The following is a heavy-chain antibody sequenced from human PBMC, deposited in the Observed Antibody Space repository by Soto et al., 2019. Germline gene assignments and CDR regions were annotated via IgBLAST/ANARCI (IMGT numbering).Heavy chain of an antibody. Sequence: ASVKVSCKVSGYTLTELFMHWVRQAPGKGLEWMGGFDPEDGETIYAQKFQGRVTMTEDTSTDTAYMELSSLRSEDTAVYYCAINPQMLPAARPSWGQGTLVTVSS. CDR1: GYTLTELF. D-gene: IGHD2-2*01. CDR2: FDPEDGET. CDR3: AINPQMLPAARPS. V-gene: IGHV1-24*01. J-gene: IGHJ4*02.